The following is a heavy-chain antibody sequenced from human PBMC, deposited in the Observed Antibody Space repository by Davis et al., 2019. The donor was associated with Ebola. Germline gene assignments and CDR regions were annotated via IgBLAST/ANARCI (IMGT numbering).Heavy chain of an antibody. CDR1: GFTFSSYT. D-gene: IGHD3-3*01. CDR3: ARDTKRDYYYYMDV. CDR2: ISGSSTYR. Sequence: GESLKISCAASGFTFSSYTINWVRQTPGKGLEWVSSISGSSTYRHYADSVKGRFTISRDNAKNSLSLQMNSLRAEDTAVYYCARDTKRDYYYYMDVWGKGTTVTVSS. V-gene: IGHV3-21*01. J-gene: IGHJ6*03.